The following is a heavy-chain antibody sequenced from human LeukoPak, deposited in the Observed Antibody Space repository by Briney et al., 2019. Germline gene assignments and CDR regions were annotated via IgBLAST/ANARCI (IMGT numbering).Heavy chain of an antibody. Sequence: GASVKVSCKASGYTFTSYGISWVRQAPGQGLEWMGWISAYNGNTNYAQELQGRVTMTTDTSTSTAYMELKSLKSDDTAVYYCARGYTSGWHGAAFDYWGQGTLVTVSS. CDR3: ARGYTSGWHGAAFDY. V-gene: IGHV1-18*01. J-gene: IGHJ4*02. D-gene: IGHD6-19*01. CDR1: GYTFTSYG. CDR2: ISAYNGNT.